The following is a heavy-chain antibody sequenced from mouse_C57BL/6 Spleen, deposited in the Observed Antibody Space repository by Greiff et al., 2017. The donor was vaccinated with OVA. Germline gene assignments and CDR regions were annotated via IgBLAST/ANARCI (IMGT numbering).Heavy chain of an antibody. D-gene: IGHD1-2*01. CDR2: ISYDGSN. CDR3: AAHYDDAMDY. V-gene: IGHV3-6*01. CDR1: GYSITSGYY. Sequence: EVQRVESGPGLVKPSQSLSLTCSVTGYSITSGYYWNWIRQFPGNKLEWMGYISYDGSNNYNPSLKNRISITRDTSKNQFFLKLNSVTTEDTATYYCAAHYDDAMDYWGQGTSVTVSS. J-gene: IGHJ4*01.